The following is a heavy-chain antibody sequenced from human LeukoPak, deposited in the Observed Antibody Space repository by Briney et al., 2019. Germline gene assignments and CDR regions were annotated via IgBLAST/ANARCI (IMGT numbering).Heavy chain of an antibody. CDR2: IYYSGST. Sequence: PSETLSLTCTVSGGSISTSSYYWGWIRQPPGKGLEWIGSIYYSGSTYYNPSLKSRVTISVDTSKNQFSLKLSSVTAADTAVYYCARGDEYSSSSNFDYWGQGTLVTVSS. V-gene: IGHV4-39*01. D-gene: IGHD6-13*01. CDR3: ARGDEYSSSSNFDY. J-gene: IGHJ4*02. CDR1: GGSISTSSYY.